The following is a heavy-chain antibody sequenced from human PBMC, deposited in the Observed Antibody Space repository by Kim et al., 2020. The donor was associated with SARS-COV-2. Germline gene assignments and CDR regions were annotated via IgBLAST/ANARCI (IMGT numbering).Heavy chain of an antibody. J-gene: IGHJ4*02. CDR2: IWYDGSNK. CDR1: GFTFSSYG. Sequence: GGSLRLSCAASGFTFSSYGMHWVRQAPGKGLEWVAVIWYDGSNKYYADSVKGRFTISRDNSKNTLYLQMNSLRAEDTAVYYCASSFIAAADSVVDYWGQGTLVTVSS. V-gene: IGHV3-33*01. D-gene: IGHD6-13*01. CDR3: ASSFIAAADSVVDY.